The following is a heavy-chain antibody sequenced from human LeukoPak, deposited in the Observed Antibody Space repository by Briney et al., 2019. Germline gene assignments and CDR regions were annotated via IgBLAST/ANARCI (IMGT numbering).Heavy chain of an antibody. Sequence: TGGSLRLSCAVSGFTFTSYGMHWVRQAPGKGLEWVAFIRNDGSNKYYAASVRGRFTVSRDNAKNTLFLQMNSLRVEDTAVYYCAKGHNGSGKYYFDYWGQGTPVTVSS. D-gene: IGHD3-10*01. V-gene: IGHV3-30*02. CDR2: IRNDGSNK. CDR3: AKGHNGSGKYYFDY. J-gene: IGHJ4*02. CDR1: GFTFTSYG.